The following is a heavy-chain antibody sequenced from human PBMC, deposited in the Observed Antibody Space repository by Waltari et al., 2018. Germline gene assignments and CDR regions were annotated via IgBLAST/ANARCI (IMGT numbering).Heavy chain of an antibody. CDR3: ARDRGRYCYGTNCHDGFDI. Sequence: EVQLVESGGGLVQPGGSLRLSCAASTFTFSDYWMSWVRQAPGKGLEWVANIKQDGSETYYVDSVKGRFTISRDNAKNSLYLQMNSLRAEDTAVYYCARDRGRYCYGTNCHDGFDIWGQGAMVTVSS. J-gene: IGHJ3*02. V-gene: IGHV3-7*03. D-gene: IGHD2-2*01. CDR2: IKQDGSET. CDR1: TFTFSDYW.